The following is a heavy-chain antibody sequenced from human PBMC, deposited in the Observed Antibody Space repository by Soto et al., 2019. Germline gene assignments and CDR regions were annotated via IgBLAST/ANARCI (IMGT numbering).Heavy chain of an antibody. CDR3: ARGQGSSGCYRAEYFQH. J-gene: IGHJ1*01. CDR1: GGSISSYY. V-gene: IGHV4-4*07. Sequence: QVQLQESGPGLVKPSETLSLTCTVSGGSISSYYWSWIRQPAGKGLEWIGRIYTSGSTNYNPSLKSRVTMSVDTSKNQFSLKLSSVTAADTAVYYCARGQGSSGCYRAEYFQHWGQGTLVTVSS. D-gene: IGHD3-22*01. CDR2: IYTSGST.